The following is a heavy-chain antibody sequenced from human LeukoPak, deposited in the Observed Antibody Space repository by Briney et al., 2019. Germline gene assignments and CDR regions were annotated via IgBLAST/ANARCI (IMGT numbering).Heavy chain of an antibody. V-gene: IGHV1-2*02. Sequence: ASVKVSCKASGYIFTDCYLHWVRQAPGRGLEWMAWINPNSGGTNYAQKFQGRVTMTRDTSISTAYMELSRLRSDDTAVYYCARDRGGNGYSSSWNIKNAFDIWGQGTMVTVSS. CDR1: GYIFTDCY. J-gene: IGHJ3*02. CDR3: ARDRGGNGYSSSWNIKNAFDI. CDR2: INPNSGGT. D-gene: IGHD6-13*01.